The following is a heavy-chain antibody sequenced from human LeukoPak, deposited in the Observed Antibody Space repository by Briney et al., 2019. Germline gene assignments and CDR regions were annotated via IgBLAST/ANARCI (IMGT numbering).Heavy chain of an antibody. J-gene: IGHJ6*02. CDR2: IYSGGST. V-gene: IGHV3-66*01. CDR3: AGSGFGVLYCNGMDV. Sequence: GGSLRLSCAASGFTVSSNYMSWVRQAPGKGLEWVSVIYSGGSTYYADSVKGRFTISRDNSKNTLYLQMNSLRAEDTAVYYCAGSGFGVLYCNGMDVWGQGTTVTVSS. D-gene: IGHD3-10*01. CDR1: GFTVSSNY.